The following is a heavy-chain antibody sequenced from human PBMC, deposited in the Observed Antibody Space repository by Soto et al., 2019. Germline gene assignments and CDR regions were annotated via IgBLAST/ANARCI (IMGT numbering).Heavy chain of an antibody. D-gene: IGHD3-10*01. CDR3: ARDPDQYGY. J-gene: IGHJ4*02. CDR2: ITGSSSYI. CDR1: GFTFSSYT. Sequence: EMHLVESGGGLVKPGGSLRLSCAASGFTFSSYTMNWVRQAPGKGLEWVSSITGSSSYIYYADSVKGRFTISRDNTKNSLYLQMNSLRAEDTAVYYCARDPDQYGYWGQGTLVTVSS. V-gene: IGHV3-21*01.